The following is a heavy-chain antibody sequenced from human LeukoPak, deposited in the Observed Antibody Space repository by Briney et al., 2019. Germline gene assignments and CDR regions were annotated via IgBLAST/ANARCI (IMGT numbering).Heavy chain of an antibody. J-gene: IGHJ4*02. V-gene: IGHV3-23*01. CDR3: AKDLVTGSLDY. Sequence: GGSLRLSCAASGFTFSSYAMTWVRQPPGKGLEWVSSISNGAGSTYYADSVRGRFSISRDNFKNTVSLQMNSLQAEDTAIYYCAKDLVTGSLDYWGQGTLVTVSS. CDR1: GFTFSSYA. CDR2: ISNGAGST. D-gene: IGHD3-10*01.